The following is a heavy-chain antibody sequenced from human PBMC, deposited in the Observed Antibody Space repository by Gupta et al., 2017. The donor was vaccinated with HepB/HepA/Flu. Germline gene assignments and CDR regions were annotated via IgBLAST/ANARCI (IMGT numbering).Heavy chain of an antibody. CDR1: GYTFSNNY. CDR3: ARAGILSVKNNWFDP. CDR2: INPSGGST. D-gene: IGHD3-9*01. V-gene: IGHV1-46*01. Sequence: QAQLVQWGQEVQKPGASVTLSCKASGYTFSNNYIHWVRQAPGQRLDWLGVINPSGGSTGYGQRFQGRVTLTRDTSTSTVYMEVTSLRSEDTAVYYCARAGILSVKNNWFDPWGQGTLVTVSS. J-gene: IGHJ5*02.